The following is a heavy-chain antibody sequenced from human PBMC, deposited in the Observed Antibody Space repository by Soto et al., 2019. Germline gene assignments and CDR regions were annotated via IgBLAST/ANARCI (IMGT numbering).Heavy chain of an antibody. Sequence: PGGSLRLSCAASGFTFSSYGMHWVRQAPGKGLEWVAVIWYDGSNKYYADSVKGRFTISRDNSKNTLYLQMNSLRAEDTAVYYCARDLSSGWAPYYYYYGMDVWGQGTTVTVSS. CDR2: IWYDGSNK. CDR1: GFTFSSYG. J-gene: IGHJ6*02. V-gene: IGHV3-33*01. D-gene: IGHD6-19*01. CDR3: ARDLSSGWAPYYYYYGMDV.